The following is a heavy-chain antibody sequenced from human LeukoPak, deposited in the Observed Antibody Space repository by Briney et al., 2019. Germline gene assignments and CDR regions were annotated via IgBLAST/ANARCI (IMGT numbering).Heavy chain of an antibody. J-gene: IGHJ4*02. D-gene: IGHD5-18*01. Sequence: SETLSLTCAVYGGSFSGYYWSWIRQPPGKGLEWIGEINHSGSTNYNPSLKNRVTISVDTSKNQFSLKLSSVTAADTAVYYCARVASGYSYGYHYWGQGTLVTVSS. CDR3: ARVASGYSYGYHY. CDR2: INHSGST. V-gene: IGHV4-34*01. CDR1: GGSFSGYY.